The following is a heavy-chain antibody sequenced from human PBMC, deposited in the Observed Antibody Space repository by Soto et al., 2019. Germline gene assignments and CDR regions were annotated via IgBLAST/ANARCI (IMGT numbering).Heavy chain of an antibody. CDR2: IIPIFGTA. J-gene: IGHJ5*02. CDR3: AQPLPRHPDQWLVQWNWFDP. Sequence: SVKVACKPSGGTFSSYAISWVRQAPGQGLEWMGGIIPIFGTANYAQKFQGRVTITADESTSTAYMELSSLRSEDTAVYYCAQPLPRHPDQWLVQWNWFDPWGQGTLVTVSS. V-gene: IGHV1-69*13. CDR1: GGTFSSYA. D-gene: IGHD6-19*01.